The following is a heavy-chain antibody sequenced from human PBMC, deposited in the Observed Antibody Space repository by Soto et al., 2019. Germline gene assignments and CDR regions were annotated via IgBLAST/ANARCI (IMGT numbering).Heavy chain of an antibody. V-gene: IGHV3-30*18. CDR2: ISYDGSNK. D-gene: IGHD5-12*01. CDR1: GFTFSSYG. CDR3: AKDGGYSGYVYG. Sequence: GGSLRLSCAASGFTFSSYGMHWVRQAPGKGLEWVAVISYDGSNKYYADSVKGRFTISRDNSKNTLYLQMNSLRAEDTAVYYWAKDGGYSGYVYGGGQETLFTFS. J-gene: IGHJ4*02.